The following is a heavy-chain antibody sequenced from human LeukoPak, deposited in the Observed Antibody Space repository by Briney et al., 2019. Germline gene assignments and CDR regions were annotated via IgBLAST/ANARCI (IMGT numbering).Heavy chain of an antibody. CDR1: GFTFSSSE. Sequence: GGSLRLSCAASGFTFSSSEMNWVRQAPGRGLEWVSYISSSSRIIYYADSVKGRFTISRDNAKNSLYLQMNSPRAEDTAVYYCARDDSSSWYNWFDPWGQGTLVTVSS. V-gene: IGHV3-48*03. J-gene: IGHJ5*02. D-gene: IGHD6-13*01. CDR2: ISSSSRII. CDR3: ARDDSSSWYNWFDP.